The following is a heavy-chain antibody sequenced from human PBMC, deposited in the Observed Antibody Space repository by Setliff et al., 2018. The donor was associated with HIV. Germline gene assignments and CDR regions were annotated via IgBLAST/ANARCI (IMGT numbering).Heavy chain of an antibody. CDR3: ARVQMAYAAFDV. J-gene: IGHJ3*01. D-gene: IGHD4-17*01. CDR1: GVSISSGGYY. CDR2: ISSRGST. Sequence: KTSENLSLTCTVSGVSISSGGYYWNWIRQHPGKDLEWIGYISSRGSTYYNPSLKSRITMSVDTSKHQFSLKLSSVTAADTAVYYCARVQMAYAAFDVWGQGTMVTVSS. V-gene: IGHV4-31*03.